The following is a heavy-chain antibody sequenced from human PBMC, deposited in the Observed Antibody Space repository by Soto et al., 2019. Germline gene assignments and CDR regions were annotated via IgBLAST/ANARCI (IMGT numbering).Heavy chain of an antibody. CDR1: GFPFNTYG. CDR3: AKDRGPASTIARRKDFQH. Sequence: GGSLRLSCAASGFPFNTYGMHWVRQAPGKGLEWVAGVSYDGSNTYYADSVKGRFTISRDNYMTMLYLQLYSLSVDDTAVYYCAKDRGPASTIARRKDFQHWGQGTQVTVSS. J-gene: IGHJ1*01. D-gene: IGHD6-6*01. CDR2: VSYDGSNT. V-gene: IGHV3-30*18.